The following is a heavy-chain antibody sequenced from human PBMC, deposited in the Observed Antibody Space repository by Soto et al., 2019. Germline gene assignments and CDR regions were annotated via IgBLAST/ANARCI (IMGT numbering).Heavy chain of an antibody. CDR3: ASPLRWSGYYSAFDY. CDR2: IIPIFDTI. CDR1: CATFSSFA. D-gene: IGHD3-3*01. J-gene: IGHJ4*02. V-gene: IGHV1-69*01. Sequence: QVQLLQSGAEVKKPGSSLKVSCKASCATFSSFAFSWVRQAPGQGLEWLGEIIPIFDTIKFARKFQGRVTLTADESTGTAYMELDRLTSEDTAVYYCASPLRWSGYYSAFDYWGQGTLVIVSS.